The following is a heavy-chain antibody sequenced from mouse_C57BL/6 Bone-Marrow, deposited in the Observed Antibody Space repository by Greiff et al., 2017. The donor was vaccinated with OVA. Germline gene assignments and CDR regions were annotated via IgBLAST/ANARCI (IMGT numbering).Heavy chain of an antibody. CDR3: ARRNDGYSFAY. V-gene: IGHV5-12*01. J-gene: IGHJ3*01. CDR1: GFTFSDYY. Sequence: EVKLMESGGGLVQPGGSLKLSCAASGFTFSDYYMYWVRPTPEKGLEWVAYISNGGGSTYYPDTVKGRFTISRDNAKNTLYLQMSRLKSEDTAMYYCARRNDGYSFAYWGQGTLVTVSA. CDR2: ISNGGGST. D-gene: IGHD2-3*01.